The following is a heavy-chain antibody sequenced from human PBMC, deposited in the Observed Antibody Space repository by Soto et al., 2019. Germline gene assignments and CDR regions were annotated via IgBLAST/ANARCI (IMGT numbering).Heavy chain of an antibody. CDR2: ISAYSGLT. CDR1: GYTFTTYG. V-gene: IGHV1-18*04. J-gene: IGHJ4*02. D-gene: IGHD3-10*01. Sequence: QVQLLQSGAEVKKPGASVNISCKASGYTFTTYGVSWVRQSPGQGLEWMGWISAYSGLTHYPQHLQGRVTMTTDTSTTTAYLELGSLTSDDTAVYYCARRTPDASGSYFAGDFWGQGTLITVSS. CDR3: ARRTPDASGSYFAGDF.